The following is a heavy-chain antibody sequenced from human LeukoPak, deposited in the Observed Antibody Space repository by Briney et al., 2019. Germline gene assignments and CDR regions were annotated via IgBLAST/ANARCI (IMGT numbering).Heavy chain of an antibody. V-gene: IGHV4-59*01. D-gene: IGHD3-22*01. CDR3: ARVYDSSGYYYPIDY. CDR2: IYYSGST. J-gene: IGHJ4*02. Sequence: PSETLSLTCTVSGDSISSYYWNWIRQPPGKGLEWIWYIYYSGSTNYKPSLKSRVTISVDTSKNQFSLKLSSVTAADTALYYCARVYDSSGYYYPIDYWGQGTLVTVSS. CDR1: GDSISSYY.